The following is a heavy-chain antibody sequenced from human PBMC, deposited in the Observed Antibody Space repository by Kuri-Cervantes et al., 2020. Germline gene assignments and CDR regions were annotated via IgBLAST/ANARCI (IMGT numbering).Heavy chain of an antibody. CDR1: GFTVSSDY. V-gene: IGHV3-21*01. D-gene: IGHD3-10*01. CDR2: ISSSSRYI. J-gene: IGHJ4*02. Sequence: GGSLRLSWAASGFTVSSDYMSWVRQAPGKGLEWVSSISSSSRYIYYADSVTGRFTISRDNAKNSLYLQMNSLRAEDTAVYYCARDGDSYGSGSYYNVPHKFDYWGQGTLVTVSS. CDR3: ARDGDSYGSGSYYNVPHKFDY.